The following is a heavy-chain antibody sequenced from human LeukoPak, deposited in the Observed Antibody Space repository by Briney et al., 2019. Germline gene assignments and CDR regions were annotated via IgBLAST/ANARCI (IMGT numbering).Heavy chain of an antibody. Sequence: SETLSLTCTVSGGSISSYYWSWIRQPPGKGLEWIGYIYYSGSTNYNPSLKSRVTISVDTSKNQFSLKLSSVTAADTAVYYCARLYSSGWYYFDYWGQGTLVTVSS. D-gene: IGHD6-19*01. J-gene: IGHJ4*02. CDR1: GGSISSYY. V-gene: IGHV4-59*01. CDR2: IYYSGST. CDR3: ARLYSSGWYYFDY.